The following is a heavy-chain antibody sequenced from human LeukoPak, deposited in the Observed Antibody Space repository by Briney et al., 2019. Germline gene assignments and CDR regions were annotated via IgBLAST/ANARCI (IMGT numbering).Heavy chain of an antibody. Sequence: PSETLSLTCTVSGGSISSGSYYWSWIRQPAGKGLEWIGRIYTSGSTNYNPSLKSRVTISVDTSKNQFSLKLSSVTAADTGVYYCARGGIKRGQITGTENDAFDIWGQGTMVTVSS. CDR2: IYTSGST. J-gene: IGHJ3*02. CDR3: ARGGIKRGQITGTENDAFDI. CDR1: GGSISSGSYY. D-gene: IGHD1-7*01. V-gene: IGHV4-61*02.